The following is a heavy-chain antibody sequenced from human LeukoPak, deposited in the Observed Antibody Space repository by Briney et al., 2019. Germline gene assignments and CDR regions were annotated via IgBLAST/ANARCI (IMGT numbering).Heavy chain of an antibody. CDR1: GFTFSGAW. CDR3: ARDRGGIGYYMDV. CDR2: IREDGTEK. D-gene: IGHD3-16*02. V-gene: IGHV3-7*01. J-gene: IGHJ6*03. Sequence: GGSLRLSCTASGFTFSGAWMTWVRQAPGKGLEWVANIREDGTEKNYVDSVKGRFTISRDNAKNSLFLQMNSLRAEDTALYYCARDRGGIGYYMDVWGKGTTVTVSS.